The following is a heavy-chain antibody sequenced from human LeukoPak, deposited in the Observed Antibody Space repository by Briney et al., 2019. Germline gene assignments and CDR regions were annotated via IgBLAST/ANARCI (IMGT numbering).Heavy chain of an antibody. CDR2: INSDGSST. J-gene: IGHJ3*02. CDR3: ASGTSSGFDM. Sequence: PGGSLRLSCAASGFDLSAYWMQWVRQAPGKGLVWVSRINSDGSSTSYADSVKGRFTISRDNAKNTLYLQMNSLRAEDTAVYYCASGTSSGFDMWGQGTMVTVSS. V-gene: IGHV3-74*01. CDR1: GFDLSAYW. D-gene: IGHD1-26*01.